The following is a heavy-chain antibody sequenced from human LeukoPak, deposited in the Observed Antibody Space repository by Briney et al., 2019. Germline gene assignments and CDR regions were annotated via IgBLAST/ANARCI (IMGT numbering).Heavy chain of an antibody. J-gene: IGHJ4*02. CDR2: ISSGSHYM. Sequence: GGSLRLSCAASGFTFSSHGMNWVRQAPGKGLEWVSSISSGSHYMYYTDSVKGRFTISRDNAKNSLYLQMDSLRVEDTAVYYCARDGFSGYNNLGFDYWGQGTLVTVSS. V-gene: IGHV3-21*01. CDR3: ARDGFSGYNNLGFDY. D-gene: IGHD5-12*01. CDR1: GFTFSSHG.